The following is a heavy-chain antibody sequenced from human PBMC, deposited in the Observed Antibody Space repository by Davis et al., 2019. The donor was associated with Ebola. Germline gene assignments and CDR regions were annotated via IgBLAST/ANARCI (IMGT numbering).Heavy chain of an antibody. D-gene: IGHD6-19*01. CDR2: ISSSGSTI. V-gene: IGHV3-11*01. CDR1: GFTFSDYY. CDR3: ARDAPYSAVEYYYGMDV. J-gene: IGHJ6*02. Sequence: GSLRLSCAASGFTFSDYYMSWIRQAPGKGLEWVSYISSSGSTIYYADSVKGRFTISRDNAKNSLYLQMNSLRAEDTAVYYCARDAPYSAVEYYYGMDVWGQGTTVTVSS.